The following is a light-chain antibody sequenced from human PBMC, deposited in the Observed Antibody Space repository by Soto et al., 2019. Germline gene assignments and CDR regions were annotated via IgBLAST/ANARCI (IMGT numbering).Light chain of an antibody. J-gene: IGKJ4*01. Sequence: DVVMTQSPLSLPVTLGQPASISCRSSQSLAYRDGNTYLSWFQQRPGQSPRRLIYRVSNRDSGVPDRFSGSGSGTDFTLKISRVEAEDVGVYYCMQGTHWPLTFGGRTRVEIK. CDR1: QSLAYRDGNTY. CDR3: MQGTHWPLT. CDR2: RVS. V-gene: IGKV2-30*01.